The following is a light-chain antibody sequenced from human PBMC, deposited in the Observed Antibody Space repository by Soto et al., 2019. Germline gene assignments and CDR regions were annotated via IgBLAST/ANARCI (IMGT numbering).Light chain of an antibody. CDR3: QQYGTSPRT. CDR1: QSVNSH. V-gene: IGKV3-15*01. J-gene: IGKJ1*01. Sequence: EIVLTQSPATLSVSPGERATLSCRTSQSVNSHLAWYQHKPGQAPRLLIYGASTRATGVPARFSGSGSGTDFTLTISRLEPEDFAVYYCQQYGTSPRTFGQGTKVDI. CDR2: GAS.